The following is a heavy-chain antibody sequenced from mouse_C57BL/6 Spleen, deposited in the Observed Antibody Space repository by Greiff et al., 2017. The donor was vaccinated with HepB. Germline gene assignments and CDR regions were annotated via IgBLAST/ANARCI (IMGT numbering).Heavy chain of an antibody. Sequence: EVKLQESGPGLAKPSQSLSLTCSATGYSITSDYWNWVRKFPGNKLEYMGYISYSGSTYYYPSLKSRISTTRDTSTNQYYLQLISVTTEDTAAYYCARSAGYFDDWGQGTTLTVSS. J-gene: IGHJ2*01. CDR2: ISYSGST. CDR3: ARSAGYFDD. V-gene: IGHV3-8*01. D-gene: IGHD1-2*01. CDR1: GYSITSDY.